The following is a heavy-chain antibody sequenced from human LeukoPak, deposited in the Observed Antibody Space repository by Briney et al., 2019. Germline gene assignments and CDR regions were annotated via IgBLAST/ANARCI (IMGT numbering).Heavy chain of an antibody. CDR3: ASRYYYDSSGYYPDPDYYMGV. CDR2: INPDGSST. Sequence: GGSLRLSCAASGFTVSGNYMSWVRQAPGKGLVWVSRINPDGSSTSYADSVKGRFTISRDNAKNTLYLQMNSLRAEDTAVYYCASRYYYDSSGYYPDPDYYMGVWGKGTTVTVSS. V-gene: IGHV3-74*01. CDR1: GFTVSGNY. D-gene: IGHD3-22*01. J-gene: IGHJ6*03.